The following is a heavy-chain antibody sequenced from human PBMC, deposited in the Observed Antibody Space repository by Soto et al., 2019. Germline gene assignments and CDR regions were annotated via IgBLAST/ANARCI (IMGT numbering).Heavy chain of an antibody. CDR3: ARDHRGYCSSTRCYGIDP. J-gene: IGHJ5*02. Sequence: QVQLQESGPGLVKPSETLSLTCSVSGSSVSSDKYYWSWIRQPPGKGLEWIGYIDYSGSTNYNPSRKSRVTISVDTSKNQFSLKLTSVTAADTAVYFCARDHRGYCSSTRCYGIDPWGQGTLVTVSS. CDR2: IDYSGST. V-gene: IGHV4-61*01. D-gene: IGHD2-2*01. CDR1: GSSVSSDKYY.